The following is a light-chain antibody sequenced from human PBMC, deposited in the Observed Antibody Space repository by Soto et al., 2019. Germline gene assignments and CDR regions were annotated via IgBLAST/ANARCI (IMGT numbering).Light chain of an antibody. CDR3: QQYGSSPET. CDR1: QSVSSAY. Sequence: EVVMAQAPATPSVSPGERATPSCRASQSVSSAYLAWYQQKPGQAPRLLIYDVSSRATGIPDRFSGSGSGTDFTLTVSRLEPEDFAVYYCQQYGSSPETFGQGTKVDIK. CDR2: DVS. V-gene: IGKV3-20*01. J-gene: IGKJ1*01.